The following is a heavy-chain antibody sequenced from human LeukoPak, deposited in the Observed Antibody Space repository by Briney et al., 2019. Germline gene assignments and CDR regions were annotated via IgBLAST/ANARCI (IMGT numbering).Heavy chain of an antibody. CDR3: AKGGHYSFFDY. D-gene: IGHD4-11*01. Sequence: GGSLRLSCTASGLIFRNYAMTWVRQAPRKGLEWVSTISGDGTETFYADSVKGRFTISRDNSKNTHYLQMSSLRAEDTGIYYCAKGGHYSFFDYWGQGALVTVSS. V-gene: IGHV3-23*01. CDR1: GLIFRNYA. CDR2: ISGDGTET. J-gene: IGHJ4*02.